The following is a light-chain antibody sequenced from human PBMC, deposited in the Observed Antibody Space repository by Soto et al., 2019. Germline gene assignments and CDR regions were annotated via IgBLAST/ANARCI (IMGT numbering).Light chain of an antibody. J-gene: IGKJ1*01. Sequence: DIPMTQSPSSLSASVGDRVTITCRASQSISSYLNWYQQKPGKAPKLLIYAASSLQSGVPSRFSGSGSGTDFTLTISSLQPEDFETYYCQQRKTFGQGTKVEIK. V-gene: IGKV1-39*01. CDR2: AAS. CDR3: QQRKT. CDR1: QSISSY.